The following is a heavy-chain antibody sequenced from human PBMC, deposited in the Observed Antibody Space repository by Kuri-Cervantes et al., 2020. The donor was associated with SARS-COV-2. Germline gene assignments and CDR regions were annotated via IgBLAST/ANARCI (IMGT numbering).Heavy chain of an antibody. D-gene: IGHD3-22*01. CDR3: ARDYYDSSGYRPSFDY. Sequence: GESLKISCAASGFTFDDYGMSWVRQAPGKGLEWVANIKQDGSEKYYVDSVKGRFTISRDNAKNSLYLQMNSLRAEDTAVYYCARDYYDSSGYRPSFDYWGQGTLVTVSS. CDR2: IKQDGSEK. V-gene: IGHV3-7*01. CDR1: GFTFDDYG. J-gene: IGHJ4*02.